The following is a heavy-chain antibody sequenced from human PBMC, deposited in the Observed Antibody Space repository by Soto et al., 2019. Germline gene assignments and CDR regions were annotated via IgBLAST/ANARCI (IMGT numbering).Heavy chain of an antibody. CDR1: GGSFNGYY. CDR3: ARERPDGCKLDP. CDR2: IYHSGST. D-gene: IGHD6-19*01. Sequence: SETLSLTCAVYGGSFNGYYWNWIRQPPGKGLEWIGYIYHSGSTYYNPSLKSRVTISVDTSKNQFSLKLSSVTAADTAVYYCARERPDGCKLDPWGQGTLVTVSS. J-gene: IGHJ5*02. V-gene: IGHV4-34*09.